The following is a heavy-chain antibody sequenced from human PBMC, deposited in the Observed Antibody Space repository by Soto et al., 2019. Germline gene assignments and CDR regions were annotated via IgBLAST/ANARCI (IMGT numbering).Heavy chain of an antibody. Sequence: QEQLVASGGGVVQPGRSLRLSCVASGFKFTSNAMHWVRRAPGKGLALLALITYGGSDKYYADSVKGRFTISRDQSKNTLYLQMDSLTTGDTAVYYCAKDLYNYVWGSNRYTDRRQYHSAMDVWGQGTKVTVSS. D-gene: IGHD3-16*02. V-gene: IGHV3-30*18. CDR3: AKDLYNYVWGSNRYTDRRQYHSAMDV. CDR2: ITYGGSDK. J-gene: IGHJ6*02. CDR1: GFKFTSNA.